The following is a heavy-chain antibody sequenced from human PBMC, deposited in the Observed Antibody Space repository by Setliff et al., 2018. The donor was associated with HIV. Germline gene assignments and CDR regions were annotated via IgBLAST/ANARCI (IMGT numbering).Heavy chain of an antibody. D-gene: IGHD5-12*01. CDR2: IYWNDDY. Sequence: GSGPTLVNPTQTLTLTCTFSGFSLSTSGVGVGWIRQPPGKALEWLALIYWNDDYIYSPSLKSRLTITKDTSKNQVVLRMTNMDPVDTATYYCARMEYSGYNNLYYGMDVWGQGTTVTVSS. J-gene: IGHJ6*02. V-gene: IGHV2-5*01. CDR3: ARMEYSGYNNLYYGMDV. CDR1: GFSLSTSGVG.